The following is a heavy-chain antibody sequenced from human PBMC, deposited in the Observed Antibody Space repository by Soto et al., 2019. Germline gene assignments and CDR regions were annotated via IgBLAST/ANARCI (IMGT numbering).Heavy chain of an antibody. CDR3: ARTAYYYGSGSPDY. CDR1: GFTFSSYA. CDR2: ISSNGGST. Sequence: LRLSCAASGFTFSSYAMHWVRQASGKGLEYVSAISSNGGSTYYANSVKGRFTISRDNSKNTLYLQMGSLRAEDMAVYYCARTAYYYGSGSPDYWGQGTLVTVSS. J-gene: IGHJ4*02. D-gene: IGHD3-10*01. V-gene: IGHV3-64*01.